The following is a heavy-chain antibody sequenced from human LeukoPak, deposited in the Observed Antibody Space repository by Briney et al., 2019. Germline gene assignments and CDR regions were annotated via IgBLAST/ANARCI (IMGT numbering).Heavy chain of an antibody. J-gene: IGHJ6*03. Sequence: GGTLRLFCAASGFTFSDYYMSCIRQAPGKGLVWVSYISSSGSTIYYADSVKGRFTISRDNAKNSLYLRMNSLRAEDTAVYYCARNPYYGSGSYKFPNYYYYYYMDVWGKGTTVTVSS. CDR3: ARNPYYGSGSYKFPNYYYYYYMDV. CDR1: GFTFSDYY. CDR2: ISSSGSTI. D-gene: IGHD3-10*01. V-gene: IGHV3-11*01.